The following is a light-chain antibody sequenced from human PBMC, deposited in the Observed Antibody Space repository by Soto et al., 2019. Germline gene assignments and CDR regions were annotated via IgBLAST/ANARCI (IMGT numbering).Light chain of an antibody. CDR3: SAWDDSLNGVV. CDR2: DN. J-gene: IGLJ2*01. V-gene: IGLV1-44*01. Sequence: QYVLTQPPSASGTPGLRVTFSCSGSSSNIGSNPVSWYQLLPGTAPKLLIYDNERPSGVPDRFSCYKSGTSAYLAISGLQSEDEADYYCSAWDDSLNGVVFGGVTKVTVL. CDR1: SSNIGSNP.